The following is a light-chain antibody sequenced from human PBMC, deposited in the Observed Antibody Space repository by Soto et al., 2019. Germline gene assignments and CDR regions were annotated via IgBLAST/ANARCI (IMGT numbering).Light chain of an antibody. CDR1: QGISNY. CDR2: AAS. J-gene: IGKJ1*01. V-gene: IGKV1-27*01. CDR3: QMYDSAPWT. Sequence: DIPMTQSPSSLSASVRDRVTITCRASQGISNYLAWYQQKPGKVPKLLIYAASTLQSGVPSRFSGSGSGTDFTLTISSLQPEDVATHYCQMYDSAPWTFGQGTKVAIK.